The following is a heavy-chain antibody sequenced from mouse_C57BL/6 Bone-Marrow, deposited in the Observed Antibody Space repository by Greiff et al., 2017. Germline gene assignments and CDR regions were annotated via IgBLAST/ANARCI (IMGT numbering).Heavy chain of an antibody. CDR2: ISSGGSCT. J-gene: IGHJ4*01. CDR3: ARPSMITKAMDY. Sequence: EVKLIESGGDLVKPGGSLTLSCAASGFTFSSYGMSWVRQTPDNRLEWVATISSGGSCTYYPHSVKGRFTLSRDNAKNTLSLQMSSLTSEDTAMVYCARPSMITKAMDYWGQGTSVTVSS. CDR1: GFTFSSYG. D-gene: IGHD2-4*01. V-gene: IGHV5-6*01.